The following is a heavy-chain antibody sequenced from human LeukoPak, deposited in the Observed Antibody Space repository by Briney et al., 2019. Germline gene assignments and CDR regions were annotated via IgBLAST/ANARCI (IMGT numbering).Heavy chain of an antibody. CDR2: VNHSGST. V-gene: IGHV4-34*01. Sequence: MASETLSLTCAVYGGSFSGYYWSWIRQPPGKGLEWIGEVNHSGSTNYNPSLKSRVTISVDKSKNQFSLKLSSVTAADTAVYYCASRAATYSSGWYGFDYWGQGTLVTVSS. D-gene: IGHD6-19*01. CDR3: ASRAATYSSGWYGFDY. CDR1: GGSFSGYY. J-gene: IGHJ4*02.